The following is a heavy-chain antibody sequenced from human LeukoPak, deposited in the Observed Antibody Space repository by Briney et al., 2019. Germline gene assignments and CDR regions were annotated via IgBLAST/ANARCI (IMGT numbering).Heavy chain of an antibody. Sequence: GGSLRLSCAASGFTFSDYAMSWVRQAPGKGLEWVSYISSSSSTIYYADSVKGRFTISRDNAKNSLYLQMNSLRAEDTAVYYCAREGRKWELLYYFDYWGQGTLVTVSS. CDR2: ISSSSSTI. D-gene: IGHD1-26*01. V-gene: IGHV3-11*04. CDR3: AREGRKWELLYYFDY. CDR1: GFTFSDYA. J-gene: IGHJ4*02.